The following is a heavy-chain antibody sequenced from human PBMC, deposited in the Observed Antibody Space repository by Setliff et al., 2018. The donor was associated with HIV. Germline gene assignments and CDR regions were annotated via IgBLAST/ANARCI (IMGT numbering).Heavy chain of an antibody. CDR3: AKNLYSSRWSPLDY. Sequence: SVKVSCKASGGTFSSYAISWVRQAPGQGLEWMGGTTPLLGTTNYAQKFQGRVTITTDEPTNTVYMELSGLRSEDTAVYYCAKNLYSSRWSPLDYWGQGTLVTVSS. D-gene: IGHD6-13*01. CDR1: GGTFSSYA. J-gene: IGHJ4*02. V-gene: IGHV1-69*05. CDR2: TTPLLGTT.